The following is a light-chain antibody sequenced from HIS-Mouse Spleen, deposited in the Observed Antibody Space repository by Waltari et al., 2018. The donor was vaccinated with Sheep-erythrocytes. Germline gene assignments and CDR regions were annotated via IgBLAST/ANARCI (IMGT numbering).Light chain of an antibody. CDR3: QAWDSSTVV. Sequence: SYELTQPPSVSVSPGQTASITCSGDKLGDKYACWYQQKPGQSPVLGIYQDSKRPSAIPGRFSGSNSGNTATLTISGTQAMDEADYYCQAWDSSTVVFGGGTKLTVL. J-gene: IGLJ2*01. CDR1: KLGDKY. CDR2: QDS. V-gene: IGLV3-1*01.